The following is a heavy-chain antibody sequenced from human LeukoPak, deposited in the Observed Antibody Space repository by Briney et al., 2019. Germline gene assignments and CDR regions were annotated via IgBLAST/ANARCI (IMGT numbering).Heavy chain of an antibody. CDR3: ARDRGGTIFGVVIYNWFDP. J-gene: IGHJ5*02. CDR2: INTDGSST. Sequence: GGSLRLSCAASGFTFSSYWMHWVRQAPGKGLVWVSRINTDGSSTSYADSVKGRFTISRDNAKNTLYLQMNSLRAEDTAVYYCARDRGGTIFGVVIYNWFDPWGQGTLVTVSS. D-gene: IGHD3-3*01. V-gene: IGHV3-74*01. CDR1: GFTFSSYW.